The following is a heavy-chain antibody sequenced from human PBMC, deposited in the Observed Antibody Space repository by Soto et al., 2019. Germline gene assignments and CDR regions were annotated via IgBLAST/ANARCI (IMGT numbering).Heavy chain of an antibody. CDR3: ARGRKASRREYYFDY. Sequence: KFQGRVTITRDTSASTAYMELSSLRSEDTAVYYCARGRKASRREYYFDYWGQGTLVTVSS. V-gene: IGHV1-3*01. D-gene: IGHD3-10*01. J-gene: IGHJ4*02.